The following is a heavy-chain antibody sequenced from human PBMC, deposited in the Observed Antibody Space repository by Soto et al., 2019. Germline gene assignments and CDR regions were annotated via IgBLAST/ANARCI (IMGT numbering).Heavy chain of an antibody. Sequence: ASVKVSCKASGYTFTSYGISWVRQAPGQGLEWMGWISAYNGNTNYAQKLQGRVTMTTDTSTSTAYMELRSLRSDDTAVYYCARDSRYSGYDRWFDPWGQGTLVTVSS. D-gene: IGHD5-12*01. CDR1: GYTFTSYG. CDR3: ARDSRYSGYDRWFDP. J-gene: IGHJ5*02. V-gene: IGHV1-18*01. CDR2: ISAYNGNT.